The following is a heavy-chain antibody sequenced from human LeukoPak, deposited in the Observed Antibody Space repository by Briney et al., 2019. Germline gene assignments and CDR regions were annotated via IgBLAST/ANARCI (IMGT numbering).Heavy chain of an antibody. CDR3: ARDNSGSYPPIFDS. V-gene: IGHV4-4*07. CDR1: GYSMKYDY. J-gene: IGHJ4*02. Sequence: SETLSLTCTVSGYSMKYDYWSWVRQPAGEGLEWIARIYTGGTTNYNPSLKNRATISVDKSNNQFSLKLTSVTAADTAIYYCARDNSGSYPPIFDSWGQGTLVTVSS. D-gene: IGHD1-26*01. CDR2: IYTGGTT.